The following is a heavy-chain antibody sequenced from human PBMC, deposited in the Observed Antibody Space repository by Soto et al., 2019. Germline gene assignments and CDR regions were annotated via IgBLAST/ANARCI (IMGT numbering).Heavy chain of an antibody. D-gene: IGHD3-9*01. CDR2: ISDGEDNT. CDR3: AKRKYYFASALWDY. CDR1: GVTFSSYG. V-gene: IGHV3-23*01. J-gene: IGHJ4*02. Sequence: GGSLRLSCVAAGVTFSSYGMSWVRLAPGKGLEWFSTISDGEDNTHYADAVEGRFTISRDNSKKTLCLQMNSLRAEDTAIYYCAKRKYYFASALWDYWGPGTLVTVSS.